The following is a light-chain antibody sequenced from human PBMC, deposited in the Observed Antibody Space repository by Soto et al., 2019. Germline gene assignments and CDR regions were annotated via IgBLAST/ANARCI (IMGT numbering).Light chain of an antibody. CDR2: AAS. Sequence: DIQMTQSPSSLSASAGDRVTITCRASQSISSYLNWYQQKPGKAPKPLIFAASNLQSGVPSRFSGSGSGTDFTLTISSLQPEDFATYYCQQSYSILWTFGQGTKVEVK. J-gene: IGKJ1*01. V-gene: IGKV1-39*01. CDR3: QQSYSILWT. CDR1: QSISSY.